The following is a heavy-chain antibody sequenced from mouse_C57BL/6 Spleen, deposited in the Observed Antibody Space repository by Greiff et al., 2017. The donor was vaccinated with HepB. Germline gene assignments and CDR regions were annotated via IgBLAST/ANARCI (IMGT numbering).Heavy chain of an antibody. CDR1: GYTFTSYW. Sequence: VQLQQPGAELVRPGTSVKLSCKASGYTFTSYWMHWVKQRPGQGLEWIGVIDPSDSYTNYNQKFKGKATLTVDTSSSTAYMQLSSLTSEDSAVYYCARCPLYYGSSHWYFDVWGTGTTVTVSS. CDR3: ARCPLYYGSSHWYFDV. V-gene: IGHV1-59*01. D-gene: IGHD1-1*01. CDR2: IDPSDSYT. J-gene: IGHJ1*03.